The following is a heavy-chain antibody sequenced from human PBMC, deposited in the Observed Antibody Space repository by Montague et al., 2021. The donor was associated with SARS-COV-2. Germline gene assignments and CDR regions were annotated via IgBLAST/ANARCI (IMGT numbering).Heavy chain of an antibody. CDR3: ECYVDSGGYLNPRSTGTFDF. V-gene: IGHV4-31*03. CDR1: GGSISSGGYY. D-gene: IGHD6-19*01. CDR2: IYYSGST. J-gene: IGHJ4*02. Sequence: TLSLTCTVSGGSISSGGYYWSWIRQHPGKGLEWIGYIYYSGSTYYKPSLKSRVTISVDKSKNQFSLKLSSVTAADTAVYYCECYVDSGGYLNPRSTGTFDFLGQGPLV.